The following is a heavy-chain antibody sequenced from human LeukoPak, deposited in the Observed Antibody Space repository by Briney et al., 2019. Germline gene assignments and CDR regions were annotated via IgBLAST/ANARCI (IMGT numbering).Heavy chain of an antibody. D-gene: IGHD3-10*01. CDR1: GFTFSSCS. Sequence: GGSLRLSCAASGFTFSSCSMNWVRQAPGKGLEWVSSISSSSCYIYYADSVKGRFTISRDNAKNSLYLQMNSLRAEDTAVYYCARESGFGELFPYAFDIWGQGTVVTVSS. J-gene: IGHJ3*02. CDR2: ISSSSCYI. V-gene: IGHV3-21*04. CDR3: ARESGFGELFPYAFDI.